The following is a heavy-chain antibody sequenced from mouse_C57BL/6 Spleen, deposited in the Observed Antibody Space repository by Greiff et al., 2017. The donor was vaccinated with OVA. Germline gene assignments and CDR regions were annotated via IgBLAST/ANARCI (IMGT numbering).Heavy chain of an antibody. J-gene: IGHJ2*01. D-gene: IGHD1-1*01. CDR2: IDPENGDT. V-gene: IGHV14-4*01. CDR3: TTRYGSSGYYFDY. CDR1: GFNIKDDY. Sequence: VQLKESGAELVRPGASVKLSCTASGFNIKDDYMHWVKQRPEQGLEWIGWIDPENGDTEYASKFQGKATITADTSSNTAYLQLSSLTSEDTAVYYCTTRYGSSGYYFDYWGQGTTLTVSS.